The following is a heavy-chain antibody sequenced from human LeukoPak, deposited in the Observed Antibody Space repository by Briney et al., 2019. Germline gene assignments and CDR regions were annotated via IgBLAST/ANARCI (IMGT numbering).Heavy chain of an antibody. Sequence: SETLSLTCTVSGGSISSYYWSWIRQPPGKGLEWIGYIYYSGSTNYNPPLKSRVTISEDTSKNQFSLKLSSVTAADTAVYYCARGERGYSYGYRYWFDPWGQGTLVTVSS. CDR2: IYYSGST. J-gene: IGHJ5*02. D-gene: IGHD5-18*01. CDR3: ARGERGYSYGYRYWFDP. CDR1: GGSISSYY. V-gene: IGHV4-59*12.